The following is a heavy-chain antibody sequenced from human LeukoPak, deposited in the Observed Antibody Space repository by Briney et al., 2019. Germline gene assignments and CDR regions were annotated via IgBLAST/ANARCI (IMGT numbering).Heavy chain of an antibody. Sequence: GGSLRLSCAASGFIFSSYWMHWVRQAPGKGLVWVSRINSDGSSTNYADSVKGRFTISRDNAKNTLFLQMNSLGGEDTAVYYCARCRWIYSSRWYYIDNWGQGTLVTVSS. J-gene: IGHJ4*02. V-gene: IGHV3-74*01. CDR2: INSDGSST. CDR1: GFIFSSYW. D-gene: IGHD6-13*01. CDR3: ARCRWIYSSRWYYIDN.